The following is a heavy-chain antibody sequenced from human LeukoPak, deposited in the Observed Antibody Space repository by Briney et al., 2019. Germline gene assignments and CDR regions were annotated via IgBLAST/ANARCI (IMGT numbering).Heavy chain of an antibody. CDR2: ISYDGRNK. V-gene: IGHV3-30*18. D-gene: IGHD6-13*01. CDR1: GFTFSSSG. J-gene: IGHJ3*02. CDR3: AKDQAGAFDI. Sequence: GGSLRLSCAASGFTFSSSGMHWVRQAPGKGLEWVAVISYDGRNKYYADSVKGRFTISRDNSKNTLYLQMNSLRAEDTAVYYCAKDQAGAFDIWGQGTMVTVSS.